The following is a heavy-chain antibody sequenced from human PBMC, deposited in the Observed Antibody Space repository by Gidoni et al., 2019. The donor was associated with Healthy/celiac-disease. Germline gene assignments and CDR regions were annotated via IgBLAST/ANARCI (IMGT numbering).Heavy chain of an antibody. J-gene: IGHJ6*02. D-gene: IGHD6-6*01. Sequence: QVQLQQWGAGLLKPSEPLSLTCAVYGWSFSGYYWSWIRQPPGKGLEWIGEINHSGSTNYNPSLKSRVTISVDTSKNQFSLKLSSVTAADTAVYYCARGTVDSSSSGVVYGMDVWGQGTTVTVSS. CDR3: ARGTVDSSSSGVVYGMDV. CDR2: INHSGST. CDR1: GWSFSGYY. V-gene: IGHV4-34*01.